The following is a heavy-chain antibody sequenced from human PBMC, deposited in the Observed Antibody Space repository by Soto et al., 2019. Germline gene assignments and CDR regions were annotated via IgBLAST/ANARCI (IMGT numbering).Heavy chain of an antibody. V-gene: IGHV1-69*13. CDR3: ARDSSASATSYSFDN. CDR1: GGTFSSYA. Sequence: ASVKVSCKASGGTFSSYAISWVRQAPGQGLEWMGGIIPIFGTANYAQKFQGRVTITADESTSTAYMELSSLRSEDTGVYFCARDSSASATSYSFDNWGQGTLVTVSS. J-gene: IGHJ4*02. CDR2: IIPIFGTA. D-gene: IGHD6-25*01.